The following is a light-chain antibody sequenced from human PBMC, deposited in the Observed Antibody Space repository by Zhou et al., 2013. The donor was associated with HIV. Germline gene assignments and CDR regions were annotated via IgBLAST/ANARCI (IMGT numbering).Light chain of an antibody. Sequence: DVVMTQSPLSLPVTLGQPASISCRSSQSLVHTDGNTYLNWFQQGPGQSPRRLIYKVSNRDSGVPDRFSGSGSGTEFTLKISRVEAEDVGVYYCMQGTHWPKTFGQGTKVEI. J-gene: IGKJ1*01. CDR1: QSLVHTDGNTY. CDR2: KVS. V-gene: IGKV2-30*02. CDR3: MQGTHWPKT.